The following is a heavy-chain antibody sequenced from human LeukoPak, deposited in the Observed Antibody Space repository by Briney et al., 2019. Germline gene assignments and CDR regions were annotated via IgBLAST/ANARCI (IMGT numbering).Heavy chain of an antibody. J-gene: IGHJ4*02. V-gene: IGHV1-18*01. CDR2: ISAYNGNT. CDR1: GYTFTSYG. D-gene: IGHD6-13*01. Sequence: ASVKVSCKASGYTFTSYGISWVRQAPGQGLEWMGWISAYNGNTNYAQKLQGRVTMTTDTSTSTAYMELRSLRSDDTTVYYCARIHSSSWSRRFDYWGQGTLVTVSS. CDR3: ARIHSSSWSRRFDY.